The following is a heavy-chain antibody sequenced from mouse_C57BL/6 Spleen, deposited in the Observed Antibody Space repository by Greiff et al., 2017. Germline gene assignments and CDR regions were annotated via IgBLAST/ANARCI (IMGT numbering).Heavy chain of an antibody. CDR2: IYPGDGDT. D-gene: IGHD1-1*01. J-gene: IGHJ2*01. CDR3: ARSGAYYGSSYIDY. V-gene: IGHV1-82*01. CDR1: GYAFSSSW. Sequence: VQLQQSGPELVKPGASVKISCKASGYAFSSSWMNWVKQRPGKGLEWIGRIYPGDGDTNYNGKFKGKATLTADKSSSTAYMHLSSLTSEDSAVYFCARSGAYYGSSYIDYWGQGTTLTVSS.